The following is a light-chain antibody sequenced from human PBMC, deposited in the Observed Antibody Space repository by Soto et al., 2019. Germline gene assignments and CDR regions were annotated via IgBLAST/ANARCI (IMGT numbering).Light chain of an antibody. CDR2: EVN. CDR1: SSDVGGYNY. Sequence: QSALTQPPSASGSPGQSVTISCTGTSSDVGGYNYVSWYQQHPGKAPKVMIYEVNKLPLGVTDRFSGSKSGNTASLTVSRLQAEDEADYFCCAYTGTVRVFGAGTKVTVL. V-gene: IGLV2-8*01. CDR3: CAYTGTVRV. J-gene: IGLJ1*01.